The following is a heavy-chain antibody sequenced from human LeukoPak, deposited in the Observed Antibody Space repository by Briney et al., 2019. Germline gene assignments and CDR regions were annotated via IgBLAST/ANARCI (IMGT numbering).Heavy chain of an antibody. CDR2: IYPGDTDT. V-gene: IGHV5-51*01. J-gene: IGHJ4*02. CDR1: GYSFAIYW. CDR3: VRRSGYASFDY. Sequence: GESLKISCKGSGYSFAIYWIGWVRQMPGKGLEWMGIIYPGDTDTRYSPSFGGQVTISADKSITTAYLQWSSLKASDTAMYYCVRRSGYASFDYWGQGTLVTVSS. D-gene: IGHD5-12*01.